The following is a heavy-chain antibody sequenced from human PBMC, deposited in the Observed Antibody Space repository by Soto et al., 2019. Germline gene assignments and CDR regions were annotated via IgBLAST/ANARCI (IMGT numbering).Heavy chain of an antibody. CDR2: MNPNSGNT. Sequence: ASVRSDDRPSGYKCTTCEMPYLQKATGQGLEWMGWMNPNSGNTGYAQKFQGRVTMTRNTSISTAYMELSSLRSEDTAVYYCARGAGDYEAALDTWCQGTMVTVSS. J-gene: IGHJ3*02. CDR3: ARGAGDYEAALDT. V-gene: IGHV1-8*01. D-gene: IGHD4-17*01. CDR1: GYKCTTCE.